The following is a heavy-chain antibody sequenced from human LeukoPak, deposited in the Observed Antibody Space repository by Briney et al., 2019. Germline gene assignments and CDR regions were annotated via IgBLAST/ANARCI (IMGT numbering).Heavy chain of an antibody. Sequence: ETLSLTCTVSGGSISSSSYYWGWIRQPPGKGLEWVANIKEDGGEQYSVDSVKGRFTISRDNAKNSLYQQMNSLRAEDTAVYYCARAADSSGYLLAYFDYWGQGTLVTVSS. CDR3: ARAADSSGYLLAYFDY. D-gene: IGHD3-22*01. CDR1: GGSISSSSYY. CDR2: IKEDGGEQ. V-gene: IGHV3-7*01. J-gene: IGHJ4*02.